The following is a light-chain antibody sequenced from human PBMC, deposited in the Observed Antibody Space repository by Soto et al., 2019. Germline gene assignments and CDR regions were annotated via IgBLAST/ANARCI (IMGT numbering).Light chain of an antibody. V-gene: IGKV1-5*01. J-gene: IGKJ3*01. CDR3: QHYDSSSS. CDR2: DAS. Sequence: DIPMTQSPPTLSASVGDRVTLTCRASQSISTSLAWYQQKPGKAPKLLIYDASRLQSGFPSRFSCSGSGTDFTLTISSLQPDDFATYYCQHYDSSSSFGPATKVDI. CDR1: QSISTS.